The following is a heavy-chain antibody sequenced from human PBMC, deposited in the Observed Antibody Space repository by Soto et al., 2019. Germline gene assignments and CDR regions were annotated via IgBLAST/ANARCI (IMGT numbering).Heavy chain of an antibody. CDR2: IYHSGST. J-gene: IGHJ4*02. V-gene: IGHV4-30-2*01. CDR1: GGYISSGGYS. D-gene: IGHD5-12*01. CDR3: AAGGGLPRYY. Sequence: PLSLTCAVSGGYISSGGYSWSWIRQPPGKGLEWIGYIYHSGSTYYNPSLKSRVTISVDRSKNQFSLKLSSVTAADTAVYYCAAGGGLPRYYWGQGTLVTGSS.